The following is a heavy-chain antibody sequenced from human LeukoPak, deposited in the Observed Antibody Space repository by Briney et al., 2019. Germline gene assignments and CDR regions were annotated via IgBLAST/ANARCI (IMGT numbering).Heavy chain of an antibody. CDR1: GYTFTGYY. Sequence: ASVRVPCKASGYTFTGYYMHWVRQAPGQGLEWMGRINPNSGGTNYAQKFQGRVTMTRDTSISTAYMELSRLRSDDTAVYYCATHYYDSSGYDYWGQGTLVTVSS. J-gene: IGHJ4*02. CDR2: INPNSGGT. D-gene: IGHD3-22*01. V-gene: IGHV1-2*06. CDR3: ATHYYDSSGYDY.